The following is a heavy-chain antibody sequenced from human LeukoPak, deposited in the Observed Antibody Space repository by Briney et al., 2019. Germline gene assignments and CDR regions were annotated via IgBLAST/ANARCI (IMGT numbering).Heavy chain of an antibody. CDR2: IYHSGST. CDR3: ARADTAMADFDY. J-gene: IGHJ4*02. V-gene: IGHV4-38-2*01. D-gene: IGHD5-18*01. CDR1: GYSISSGYY. Sequence: SETLSLTCAVSGYSISSGYYWGWIRQPPGKALEWIGSIYHSGSTYYNPSLKSRVTISVDTSKNQFSLKLSSVTAADTAVYYCARADTAMADFDYWGQGTLVTVSS.